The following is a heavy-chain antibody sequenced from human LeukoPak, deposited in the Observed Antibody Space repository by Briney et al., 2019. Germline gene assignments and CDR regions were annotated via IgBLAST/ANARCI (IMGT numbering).Heavy chain of an antibody. CDR1: GGTFSSYC. CDR2: IIPIVGTG. D-gene: IGHD3-9*01. J-gene: IGHJ6*04. CDR3: ARGRYFDWSPYYYYYGMDV. Sequence: APVKVSCTASGGTFSSYCISWVRQAPGQGLEWTGGIIPIVGTGNYAQKFQGRVTITADESTRTAYMELRSLRSEDTAVYYCARGRYFDWSPYYYYYGMDVWGKGTTVTVSS. V-gene: IGHV1-69*13.